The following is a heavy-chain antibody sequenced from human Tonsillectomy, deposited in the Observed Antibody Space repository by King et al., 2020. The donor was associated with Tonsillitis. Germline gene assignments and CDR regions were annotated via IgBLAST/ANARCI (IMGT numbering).Heavy chain of an antibody. CDR1: GFTFSNYA. CDR3: AKALPPTAYSNSGLIGY. D-gene: IGHD4-11*01. V-gene: IGHV3-23*04. J-gene: IGHJ4*02. CDR2: LSGSASST. Sequence: VQLVESGGGLVQPGGSLRLSCAASGFTFSNYAMNWVRQAPGKGLEWVSALSGSASSTYYADSVKGRFTISRDNSKNTLYLQMNTLRAEDTAVYYCAKALPPTAYSNSGLIGYWGQGTLVTVSS.